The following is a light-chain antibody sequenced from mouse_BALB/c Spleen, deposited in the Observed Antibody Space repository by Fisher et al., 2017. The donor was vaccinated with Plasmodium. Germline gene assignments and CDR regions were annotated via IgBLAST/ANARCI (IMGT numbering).Light chain of an antibody. J-gene: IGKJ5*01. CDR3: QQSNSWPLT. V-gene: IGKV5-43*01. Sequence: DIVLTQSPVTLSVTPGDSVSLSCGASQTLSSNLHWYQQKSHESPRLLINYTSQSISGIPSRFSGSGSGTDLTLTINSVETEDFGVYFCQQSNSWPLTFGAGTKLELK. CDR1: QTLSSN. CDR2: YTS.